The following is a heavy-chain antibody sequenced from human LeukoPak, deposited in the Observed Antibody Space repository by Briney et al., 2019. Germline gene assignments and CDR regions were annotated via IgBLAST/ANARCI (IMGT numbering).Heavy chain of an antibody. CDR1: GVTFSSYA. V-gene: IGHV3-30*04. Sequence: GRSLRLSCAASGVTFSSYAMHWVRQAPGKGLEWVAVISYDGSNKYYADSVKGRFTISRDSSKNTLYLQMNSLRAEDTAVYYCARDTGIAAAPFDYWGQGTLVTVSS. CDR3: ARDTGIAAAPFDY. D-gene: IGHD6-13*01. J-gene: IGHJ4*02. CDR2: ISYDGSNK.